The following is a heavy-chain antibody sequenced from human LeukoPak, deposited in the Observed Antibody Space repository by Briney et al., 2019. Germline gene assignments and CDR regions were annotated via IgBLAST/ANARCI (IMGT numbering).Heavy chain of an antibody. CDR3: AREVLRYFDWTLNWFDP. V-gene: IGHV1-2*02. Sequence: GASVKVSCKASGYTFTGYYMHWVRQDPGQGLEWMGWINPNSGGTNYAQKFQGRVTMTRDTSISTAYMELSRLRSDDTAVYYCAREVLRYFDWTLNWFDPWGQGTLVTVSS. J-gene: IGHJ5*02. D-gene: IGHD3-9*01. CDR2: INPNSGGT. CDR1: GYTFTGYY.